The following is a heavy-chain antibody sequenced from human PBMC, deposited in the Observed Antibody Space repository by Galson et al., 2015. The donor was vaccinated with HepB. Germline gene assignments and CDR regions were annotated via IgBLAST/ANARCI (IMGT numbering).Heavy chain of an antibody. CDR2: MSPTSGDT. V-gene: IGHV1-8*01. Sequence: SVKVSCKASGYSFTSYDIHWVRQVTGHGLEWMGWMSPTSGDTGYAQKFQGRVTMSRDTSMRTAFMEMRSLTTEDTAVYYCAKGDGDYPESFDFWGQGTMVIVSS. CDR1: GYSFTSYD. D-gene: IGHD4-17*01. J-gene: IGHJ3*01. CDR3: AKGDGDYPESFDF.